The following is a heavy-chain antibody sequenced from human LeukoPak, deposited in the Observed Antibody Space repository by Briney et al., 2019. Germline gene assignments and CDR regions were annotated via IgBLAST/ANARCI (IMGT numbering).Heavy chain of an antibody. CDR1: GGTFSSYA. J-gene: IGHJ5*02. CDR2: INPNSGGT. D-gene: IGHD3-3*01. V-gene: IGHV1-2*02. CDR3: ARVFAFGVVIIPWFDP. Sequence: VASVKVSCKASGGTFSSYAISWVRQAPGQGLEWMGWINPNSGGTNYAQKFQGRVTMTRDTSISTAYMELSRLRSDDTAVYYCARVFAFGVVIIPWFDPWGQGTLVTVSS.